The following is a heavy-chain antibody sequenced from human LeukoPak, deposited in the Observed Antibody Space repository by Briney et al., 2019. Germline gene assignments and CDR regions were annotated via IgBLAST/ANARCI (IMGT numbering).Heavy chain of an antibody. CDR2: INTNSGGT. D-gene: IGHD6-19*01. V-gene: IGHV1-2*02. Sequence: GASVKVSCRTSGYNFNGYTLHWVRQAPGQGLEWMGWINTNSGGTMYAQKFQGRVTMTRDTSISTAYMELSRLRSDDTAVYYCARGSRIAVAGTRGYYFDYWGQGTLVTVSS. J-gene: IGHJ4*02. CDR1: GYNFNGYT. CDR3: ARGSRIAVAGTRGYYFDY.